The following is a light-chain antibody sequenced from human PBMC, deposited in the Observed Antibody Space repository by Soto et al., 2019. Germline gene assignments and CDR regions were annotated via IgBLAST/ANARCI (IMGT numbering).Light chain of an antibody. V-gene: IGKV1-5*01. J-gene: IGKJ2*01. Sequence: DIQMTQSPSTLSASVGDRVTITCRASQNIHTWLAWYQQTPGKAPKVLIYDASTLKSGVPSRFSGSGSGTEFTLTISSLQPEDFATYYCQQCNSYSGTFGQGTKLEIK. CDR3: QQCNSYSGT. CDR2: DAS. CDR1: QNIHTW.